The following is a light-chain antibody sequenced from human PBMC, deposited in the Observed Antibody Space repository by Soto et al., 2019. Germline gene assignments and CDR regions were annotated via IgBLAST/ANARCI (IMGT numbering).Light chain of an antibody. CDR1: QSVSSN. Sequence: IVMTQSPGTLSLSPGERATLSCRASQSVSSNLAWYQQRLGHAPRLLLFVAAASATGIPARFSCSGSGTGFTLTIISLQAEDFAVYYCQQYNSCPPITFGQGTRLEIK. J-gene: IGKJ5*01. V-gene: IGKV3-15*01. CDR3: QQYNSCPPIT. CDR2: VAA.